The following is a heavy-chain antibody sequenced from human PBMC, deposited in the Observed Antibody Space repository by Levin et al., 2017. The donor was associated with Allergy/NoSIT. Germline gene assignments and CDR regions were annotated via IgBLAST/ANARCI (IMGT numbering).Heavy chain of an antibody. CDR2: ISSRGTNV. CDR3: ARVGSSWTFDY. D-gene: IGHD6-13*01. J-gene: IGHJ4*02. V-gene: IGHV3-30-3*01. CDR1: GFAFRSSV. Sequence: LSLTCAASGFAFRSSVMHWVRQAPGKGLEWVAFISSRGTNVLYADAVRGRFTISRDNSKNTLNLEMSSLRPDDTAVYYCARVGSSWTFDYWGQGTVVTVSS.